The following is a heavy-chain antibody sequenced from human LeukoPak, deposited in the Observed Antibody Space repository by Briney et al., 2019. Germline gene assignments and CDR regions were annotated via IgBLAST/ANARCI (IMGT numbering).Heavy chain of an antibody. V-gene: IGHV3-9*01. J-gene: IGHJ6*02. CDR1: GFTFDDYA. CDR3: AKEYCSSTSCYGPRDYYYYGMDV. D-gene: IGHD2-2*01. CDR2: ISWNSGSI. Sequence: PGRSLRLSCAASGFTFDDYAMHWVRQAPGKGLEWVSGISWNSGSIGYADSVKGRFTISRDNSKNTLYLQMNSLRAEDTAVYYCAKEYCSSTSCYGPRDYYYYGMDVWGQGTTVTVSS.